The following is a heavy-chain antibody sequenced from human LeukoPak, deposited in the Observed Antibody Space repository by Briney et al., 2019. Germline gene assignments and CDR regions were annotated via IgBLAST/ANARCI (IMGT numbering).Heavy chain of an antibody. D-gene: IGHD2-2*01. V-gene: IGHV4-59*01. J-gene: IGHJ3*01. Sequence: SETLSLTCTVSGDSISSYYWSWIRQPPGKGLEWIGYISYSGSTNYNPSLKSRVTISVDRSKTQFSLKLSSVTAADTAVYYCARVTPRGDIVVVPTVNGAFDVWGQGTMVTVSS. CDR2: ISYSGST. CDR1: GDSISSYY. CDR3: ARVTPRGDIVVVPTVNGAFDV.